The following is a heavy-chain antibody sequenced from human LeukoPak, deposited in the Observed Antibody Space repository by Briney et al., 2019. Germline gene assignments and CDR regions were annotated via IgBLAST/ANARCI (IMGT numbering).Heavy chain of an antibody. D-gene: IGHD3-16*01. CDR2: IDAAGKDK. CDR3: ARAMQGVVFNYFDH. Sequence: GGSLRLSCKESEFTFVDFYMSWVRQAPRKGLKWVANIDAAGKDKYYASSVKGRFTMSRDNINNSLYLDMTSLRDEDTATYFCARAMQGVVFNYFDHWGQGVLVPVSS. CDR1: EFTFVDFY. V-gene: IGHV3-7*01. J-gene: IGHJ4*01.